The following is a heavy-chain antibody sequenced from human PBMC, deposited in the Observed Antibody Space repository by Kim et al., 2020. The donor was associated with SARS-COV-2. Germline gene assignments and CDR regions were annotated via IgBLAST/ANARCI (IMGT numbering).Heavy chain of an antibody. V-gene: IGHV4-39*01. CDR2: ITYDGTP. CDR3: AKHDDRGTNYVNAFDV. Sequence: SETLSLICTVSGGSISSSHRFWGWIRQPPGRGLEWIESITYDGTPYYNPSLKSRVTISLDTSKNQFSLTLSSVTAADTAVYYCAKHDDRGTNYVNAFDV. D-gene: IGHD3-10*02. J-gene: IGHJ3*01. CDR1: GGSISSSHRF.